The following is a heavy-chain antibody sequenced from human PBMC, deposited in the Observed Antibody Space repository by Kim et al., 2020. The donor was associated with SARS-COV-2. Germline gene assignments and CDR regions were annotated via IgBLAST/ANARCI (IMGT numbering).Heavy chain of an antibody. CDR1: GGSISSYY. V-gene: IGHV4-4*07. CDR2: IYTSGST. CDR3: AAHGRYSSGWYAQSFDY. J-gene: IGHJ4*02. Sequence: SETLSLTCTVSGGSISSYYWSWIRQPAGKGLEWIGRIYTSGSTNYNPSLKSRVTMSVDTSKNQFSLKLSSVTAADTAVYYCAAHGRYSSGWYAQSFDYWGQGTLVTVSS. D-gene: IGHD6-19*01.